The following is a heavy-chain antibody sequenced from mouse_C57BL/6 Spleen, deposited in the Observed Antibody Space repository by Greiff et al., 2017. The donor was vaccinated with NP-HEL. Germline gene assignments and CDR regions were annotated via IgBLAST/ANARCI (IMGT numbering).Heavy chain of an antibody. D-gene: IGHD3-2*02. J-gene: IGHJ3*01. V-gene: IGHV1-69*01. Sequence: VQLQQSGAELVMPGASVKLSCKASGYTFTSYWMHWVKQRPGQGLEWIGEIDPSDSYTNYNQKFKGKSTLTVDKSSSTAYMQLSSLTSEDSAVYYCASDSSGPLRFAYWGQGTLVTVSA. CDR3: ASDSSGPLRFAY. CDR1: GYTFTSYW. CDR2: IDPSDSYT.